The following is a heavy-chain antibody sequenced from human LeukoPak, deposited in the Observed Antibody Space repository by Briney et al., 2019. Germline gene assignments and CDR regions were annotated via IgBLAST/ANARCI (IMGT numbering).Heavy chain of an antibody. CDR3: ATAGEPEGGFWSGSQEVYFDY. D-gene: IGHD3-3*01. CDR1: GGSISSGSYY. CDR2: IYTSGST. J-gene: IGHJ4*02. Sequence: SETLSLTCTVSGGSISSGSYYWSWIRQPAGKGLEWIGRIYTSGSTNYNPSLKSRVTMSVDTSKNQFSLKLSSVTAADTAVYYCATAGEPEGGFWSGSQEVYFDYWGQGTLVTVSS. V-gene: IGHV4-61*02.